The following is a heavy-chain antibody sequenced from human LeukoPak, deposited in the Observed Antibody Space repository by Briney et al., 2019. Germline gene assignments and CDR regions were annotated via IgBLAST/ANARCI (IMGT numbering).Heavy chain of an antibody. CDR1: GFTFSSYR. Sequence: PGGSLRLSCAASGFTFSSYRMSWVRQVPGKGRDWGANIKQDGSEKYYVDSVKGRFTISRDNAKNSLYLQMNSLRAEDTAVYYCARDPTTRSLDYWGLGTLVTVSS. D-gene: IGHD2-15*01. CDR2: IKQDGSEK. CDR3: ARDPTTRSLDY. J-gene: IGHJ4*02. V-gene: IGHV3-7*01.